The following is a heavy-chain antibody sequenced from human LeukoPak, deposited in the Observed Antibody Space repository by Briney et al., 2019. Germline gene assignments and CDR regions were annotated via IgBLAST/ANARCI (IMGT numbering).Heavy chain of an antibody. CDR1: GFTFSSYS. V-gene: IGHV3-21*01. Sequence: GGSLRLSCAASGFTFSSYSMNWVRQAPGKGLEWVSSISSSSSYIYYADSVKGRFTISRDNAKNSLYLQMNSLRAEDTAVYYCARAGISGYDRIDYWGRGTLVTVSS. CDR2: ISSSSSYI. CDR3: ARAGISGYDRIDY. D-gene: IGHD5-12*01. J-gene: IGHJ4*02.